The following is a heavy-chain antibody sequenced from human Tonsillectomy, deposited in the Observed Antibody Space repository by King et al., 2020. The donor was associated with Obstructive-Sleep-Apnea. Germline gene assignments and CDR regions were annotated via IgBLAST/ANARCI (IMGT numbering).Heavy chain of an antibody. V-gene: IGHV3-11*01. CDR2: ISSSGNTI. CDR1: GFTFSDYY. Sequence: QLVQSGGGLVKPGESLRLSCEPSGFTFSDYYMNWIRQAPGKGLEWVSYISSSGNTIHYADSVKGRFTISRDNAKNSLYLQMNSLRAEDTAVYYCARDFSGYDSGWHYFDYWGQGTLVTVSS. D-gene: IGHD6-19*01. CDR3: ARDFSGYDSGWHYFDY. J-gene: IGHJ4*02.